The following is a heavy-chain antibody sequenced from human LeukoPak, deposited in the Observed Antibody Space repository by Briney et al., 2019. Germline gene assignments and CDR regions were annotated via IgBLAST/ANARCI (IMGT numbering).Heavy chain of an antibody. V-gene: IGHV3-30*02. J-gene: IGHJ3*02. CDR1: GFTFSSFG. D-gene: IGHD1-26*01. CDR2: IRFDGSNK. CDR3: ARVGSGSSNAFDI. Sequence: GGSLRLSCAASGFTFSSFGMHWVRQAPGKGLEWVAFIRFDGSNKYYADSVKGRFTISRDNSKNTLYLQMNSLRAEDTAVYYCARVGSGSSNAFDIWGQGTMVTVSS.